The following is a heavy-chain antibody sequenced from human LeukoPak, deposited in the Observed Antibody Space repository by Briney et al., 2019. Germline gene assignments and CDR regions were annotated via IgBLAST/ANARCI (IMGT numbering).Heavy chain of an antibody. D-gene: IGHD5-24*01. CDR3: ARDGYNSPVNY. J-gene: IGHJ4*02. CDR1: GGSISSYY. V-gene: IGHV4-59*01. CDR2: IYYSGST. Sequence: SETLSLTCTVSGGSISSYYWSWIRQPPGKGLEWIGYIYYSGSTNYNPSLKSRVTISVDTSKNQFSLKLSSVTAADTAVYYCARDGYNSPVNYWGQGTLVTVSS.